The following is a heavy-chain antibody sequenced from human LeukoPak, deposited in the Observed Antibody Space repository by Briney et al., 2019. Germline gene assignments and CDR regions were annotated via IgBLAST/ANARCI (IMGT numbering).Heavy chain of an antibody. V-gene: IGHV4-34*01. D-gene: IGHD3-10*01. CDR1: GGSFTGDF. J-gene: IGHJ6*02. CDR3: AKFSTIRGAEDV. CDR2: RDLGARIT. Sequence: SETLSLTCAVYGGSFTGDFWSWVRQPAGKAVEWIGDRDLGARITVYNPSLKSRVTISVDTSKNQFSLKLTSVTAADTAVYYCAKFSTIRGAEDVWGQGTTVTVSS.